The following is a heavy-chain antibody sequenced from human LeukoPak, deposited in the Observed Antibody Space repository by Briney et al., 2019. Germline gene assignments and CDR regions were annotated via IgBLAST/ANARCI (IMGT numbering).Heavy chain of an antibody. V-gene: IGHV3-7*01. D-gene: IGHD5-24*01. CDR3: TRDRGWQQFDY. Sequence: GGSLRLSCVASAFTFSAFWMTWVRQAPGKGLERVANINEDGSETWYVDSVRGRFTISRDNARNSLYLQMSSLRDDDTAVYYCTRDRGWQQFDYWGQGTLVTVSS. CDR2: INEDGSET. J-gene: IGHJ4*02. CDR1: AFTFSAFW.